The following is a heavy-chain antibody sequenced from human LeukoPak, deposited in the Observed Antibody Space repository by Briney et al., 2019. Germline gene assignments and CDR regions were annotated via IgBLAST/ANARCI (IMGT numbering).Heavy chain of an antibody. CDR1: GFTFSSYG. D-gene: IGHD5-24*01. CDR2: IRYDGSNK. V-gene: IGHV3-30*02. CDR3: AKSGRWLQFSPDWFDP. Sequence: GGSLRLSCKASGFTFSSYGMHWVRQAPGKGLEWGTFIRYDGSNKYYADSVKGRFTISRDDSKNALYLQMNSLRAEDTAVYYCAKSGRWLQFSPDWFDPWGQGTLVTVSS. J-gene: IGHJ5*02.